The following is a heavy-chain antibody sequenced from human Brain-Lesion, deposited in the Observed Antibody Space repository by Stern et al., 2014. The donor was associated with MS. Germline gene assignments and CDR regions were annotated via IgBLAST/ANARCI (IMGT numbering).Heavy chain of an antibody. CDR2: INPHTGGT. Sequence: VQLVESGAEVKKPGASVKVSCKTSGYIFTGYYIHWVRQAPGQGLESMAWINPHTGGTTYAQKFQGRVTMSRDTSISTAYVELSSLTSDDTAVYYCARDQRGITIFGVVTDYYYLGMDVWGQGTTVTVSS. D-gene: IGHD3-3*01. CDR3: ARDQRGITIFGVVTDYYYLGMDV. V-gene: IGHV1-2*02. J-gene: IGHJ6*02. CDR1: GYIFTGYY.